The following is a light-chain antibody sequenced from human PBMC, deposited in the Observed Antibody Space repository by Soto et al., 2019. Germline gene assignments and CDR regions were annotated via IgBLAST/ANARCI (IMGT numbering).Light chain of an antibody. CDR3: QQYNSYS. Sequence: DVQMTQSPSTLRXXXGXXXSXXCRASQSISNWLAWYQQKPGTAPKVLIYHASNLQSGVPSRFSGSGSGTEFTLTISSLQPDDFATYYCQQYNSYSFGQGTKVDIK. V-gene: IGKV1-5*02. CDR1: QSISNW. J-gene: IGKJ1*01. CDR2: HAS.